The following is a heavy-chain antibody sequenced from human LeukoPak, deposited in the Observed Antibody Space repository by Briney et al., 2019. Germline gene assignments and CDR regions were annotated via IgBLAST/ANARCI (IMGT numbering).Heavy chain of an antibody. Sequence: SETLSLTCTVSGGSISSYYWSWIRQPPGKGLEWIGYIYYSGSTNYNPSLKSRVTISVDTSKNQFSLKLSAVTAADTAVYYCARDVPPTDYYDSSGDAFDIWGQGTMVTVSS. D-gene: IGHD3-22*01. CDR3: ARDVPPTDYYDSSGDAFDI. CDR1: GGSISSYY. J-gene: IGHJ3*02. V-gene: IGHV4-59*01. CDR2: IYYSGST.